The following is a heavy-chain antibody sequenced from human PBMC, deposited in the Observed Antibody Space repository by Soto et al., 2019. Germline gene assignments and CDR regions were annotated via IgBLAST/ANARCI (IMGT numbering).Heavy chain of an antibody. V-gene: IGHV4-4*02. Sequence: LSLTCAVSGGSISSSNWWSWVRQLPGKGLEWTGELYHSGSTNYIPSLKSRVTISVDKSKNQFSLKLSSVTAEDTAVYYCASMGYSSSQGYWGQGTLATVSS. CDR3: ASMGYSSSQGY. J-gene: IGHJ4*02. D-gene: IGHD6-13*01. CDR1: GGSISSSNW. CDR2: LYHSGST.